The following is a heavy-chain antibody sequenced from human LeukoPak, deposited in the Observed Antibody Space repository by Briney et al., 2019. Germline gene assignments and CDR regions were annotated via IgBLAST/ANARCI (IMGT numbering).Heavy chain of an antibody. CDR2: IGTAGDT. CDR1: GLSVSNSG. D-gene: IGHD4-11*01. V-gene: IGHV3-13*01. CDR3: TRERTAVTGLDAFDI. J-gene: IGHJ3*02. Sequence: GGSLRLSCAASGLSVSNSGMHWVRQSIGKGLEWVSGIGTAGDTHYPDSVKGRFTISRESAKNSLYLQMNSQRAEDTAVYYCTRERTAVTGLDAFDIWGQGTTVTVSS.